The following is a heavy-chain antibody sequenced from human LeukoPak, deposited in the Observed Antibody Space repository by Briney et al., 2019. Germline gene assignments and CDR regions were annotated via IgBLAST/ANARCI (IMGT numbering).Heavy chain of an antibody. D-gene: IGHD2-2*01. J-gene: IGHJ3*02. Sequence: SETLSLTCSVSGDSISSGYYWSWIRQPPGKGLEWIGYIYHSGSTYYNPSLKSRVTISVDRSKNQFSLKLSSVTAADTAVYYCARDSGGAYQLRRLSAFDIWGQGTMVTVSS. CDR3: ARDSGGAYQLRRLSAFDI. CDR2: IYHSGST. V-gene: IGHV4-38-2*02. CDR1: GDSISSGYY.